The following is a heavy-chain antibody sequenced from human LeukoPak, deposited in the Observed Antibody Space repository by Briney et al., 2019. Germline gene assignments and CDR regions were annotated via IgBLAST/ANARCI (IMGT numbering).Heavy chain of an antibody. J-gene: IGHJ4*02. CDR1: GGSISSDDYY. V-gene: IGHV4-30-4*08. CDR3: ARGALGSGYDYDY. D-gene: IGHD5-12*01. CDR2: IHYSGST. Sequence: SETLSLTCTVSGGSISSDDYYWSWIRQPPGKGLEWIGYIHYSGSTYYDPSLKSRVTISVDTSKNQFSLKLSSVTAADTAVYYCARGALGSGYDYDYWGQGTLVTVSS.